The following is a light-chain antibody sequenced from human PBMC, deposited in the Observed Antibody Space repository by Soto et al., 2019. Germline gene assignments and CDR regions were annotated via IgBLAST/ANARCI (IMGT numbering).Light chain of an antibody. CDR3: QQYNNWPPQVT. CDR1: QSVGSN. V-gene: IGKV3-15*01. CDR2: GAS. Sequence: EIVMTQSPATLSVSPGERATLSCRASQSVGSNLAWYQKKPGQAPRLPIYGASTRATGIPARFSGSGSGTEFTLTISSLQSEDFAVYYCQQYNNWPPQVTFGQGTKVEIK. J-gene: IGKJ1*01.